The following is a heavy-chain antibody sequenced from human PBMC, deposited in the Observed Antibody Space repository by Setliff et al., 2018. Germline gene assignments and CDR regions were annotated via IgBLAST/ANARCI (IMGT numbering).Heavy chain of an antibody. V-gene: IGHV1-2*02. CDR2: INPNSGGT. Sequence: GASVKVSCKASGYTFTGYYMHWVRQAPGQGPEWMGWINPNSGGTNYAQKFQGRVTMTRDPSISTAYMELNSLRSDDTAVYYCVRLAAIPEPATGVLGWGQGTLVTVS. J-gene: IGHJ4*02. CDR3: VRLAAIPEPATGVLG. CDR1: GYTFTGYY. D-gene: IGHD2-2*02.